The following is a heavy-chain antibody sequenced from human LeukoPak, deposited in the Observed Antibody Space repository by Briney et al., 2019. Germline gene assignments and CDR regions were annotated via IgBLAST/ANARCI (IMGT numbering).Heavy chain of an antibody. D-gene: IGHD6-13*01. J-gene: IGHJ6*03. CDR3: ARAGTGYYYYMDV. V-gene: IGHV4-59*01. CDR2: IYYSGST. CDR1: GGSISSYY. Sequence: SETLSLTCTVSGGSISSYYWSWIRQPPGKGLEWIWYIYYSGSTNYKPSLKSRVNISVETSKNRFSLKLSSVTAAEAAVYYCARAGTGYYYYMDVWGKGTTVTVSS.